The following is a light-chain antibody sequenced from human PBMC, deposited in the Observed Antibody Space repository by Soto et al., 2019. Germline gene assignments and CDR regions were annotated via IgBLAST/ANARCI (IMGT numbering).Light chain of an antibody. Sequence: DIQMTQSPSSLSASVGDRVTVTCRSSQSIGGYLNWYQQKPGKVPKLLMHAASTLQSGVPSRFSGSGSGTDYTLTISSLQPEDFATYCCQQSYSNPFTFGPGTQVEIK. V-gene: IGKV1-39*01. J-gene: IGKJ3*01. CDR3: QQSYSNPFT. CDR1: QSIGGY. CDR2: AAS.